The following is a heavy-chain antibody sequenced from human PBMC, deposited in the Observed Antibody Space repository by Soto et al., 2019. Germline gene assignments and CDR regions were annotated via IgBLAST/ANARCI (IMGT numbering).Heavy chain of an antibody. CDR1: GYTFTGYY. Sequence: GASVKVSCKASGYTFTGYYMHWVRQAPGQGLEWMGWINPNSGGTNYAQKFQGRVTMTRDTSISTAYMELSGLRSEDTAVYYCARDPIVVVVAATPGDYYYGMDVWGQGTTVTVSS. D-gene: IGHD2-15*01. CDR3: ARDPIVVVVAATPGDYYYGMDV. J-gene: IGHJ6*02. V-gene: IGHV1-2*02. CDR2: INPNSGGT.